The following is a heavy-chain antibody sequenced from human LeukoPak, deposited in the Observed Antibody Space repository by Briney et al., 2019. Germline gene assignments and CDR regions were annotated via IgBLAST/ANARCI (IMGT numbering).Heavy chain of an antibody. Sequence: PGGSLRLSCAASGFTFSSYSMNWVRQAPGKGLEWVSSISSSSSYIYYADSVKGRFIISRDNSKKTLYLQMSSLRVEDTAVYYCVKESRQQWLVPPRFDYWGQGTLVTVSS. V-gene: IGHV3-21*01. CDR2: ISSSSSYI. J-gene: IGHJ4*02. CDR3: VKESRQQWLVPPRFDY. CDR1: GFTFSSYS. D-gene: IGHD6-19*01.